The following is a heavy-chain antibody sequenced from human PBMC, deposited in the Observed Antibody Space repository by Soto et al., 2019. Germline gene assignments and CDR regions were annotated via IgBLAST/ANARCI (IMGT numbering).Heavy chain of an antibody. D-gene: IGHD5-18*01. CDR1: GGSISGYY. J-gene: IGHJ4*02. Sequence: SETLCLTCTVAGGSISGYYWSWIRQPPGKGLEWIGYIYYSGSTNYNPSLKSRVTISVDTSKNQFSLKLSSVTAADTAVYYCARGYSYAFDYWGQGTLVTVSS. CDR2: IYYSGST. CDR3: ARGYSYAFDY. V-gene: IGHV4-59*08.